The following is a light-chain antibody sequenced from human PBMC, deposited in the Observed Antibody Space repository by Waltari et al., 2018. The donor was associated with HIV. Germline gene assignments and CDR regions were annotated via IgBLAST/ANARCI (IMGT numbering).Light chain of an antibody. Sequence: EIVMTQSPATLSVSPGERVTLSCRASQSVNDDLAWYQQKPSQAPSLLIYDASTRATGVPARFSGSGSGTEFTLTISSLQSEDFAVYYCQQYNNWRPLTFGGGTRVEIK. J-gene: IGKJ4*01. V-gene: IGKV3-15*01. CDR2: DAS. CDR3: QQYNNWRPLT. CDR1: QSVNDD.